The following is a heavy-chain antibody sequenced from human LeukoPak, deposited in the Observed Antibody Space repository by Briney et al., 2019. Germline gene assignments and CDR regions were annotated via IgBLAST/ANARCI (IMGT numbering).Heavy chain of an antibody. CDR3: ARGNEGLQH. V-gene: IGHV6-1*01. Sequence: SQTLSLTCAISGDSVSSSAAWNWIRPSPSRGLEWLGRTYYKSKWYNNYAVSVKSRITIKSDTSKNQFSLQLNPVTPEDTAVYYCARGNEGLQHWGRGTLVTVSS. CDR1: GDSVSSSAA. J-gene: IGHJ1*01. CDR2: TYYKSKWYN.